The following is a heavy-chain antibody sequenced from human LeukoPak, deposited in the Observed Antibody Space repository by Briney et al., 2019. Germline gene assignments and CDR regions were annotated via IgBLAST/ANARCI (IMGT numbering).Heavy chain of an antibody. Sequence: GGSLRLSCAASGFTFSSYGMSWVRQAPGKGLEWVSGIIDSGSRTYYADSVKGRFTMSRDNSKNTLYLQMNSLRAEDTAVYYCAKGTFISPGDHFDYWGQGTLVTVSS. CDR3: AKGTFISPGDHFDY. CDR2: IIDSGSRT. D-gene: IGHD3-16*01. CDR1: GFTFSSYG. V-gene: IGHV3-23*01. J-gene: IGHJ4*02.